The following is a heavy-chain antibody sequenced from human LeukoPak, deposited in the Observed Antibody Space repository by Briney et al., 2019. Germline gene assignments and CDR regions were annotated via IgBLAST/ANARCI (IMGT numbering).Heavy chain of an antibody. CDR3: GRRGLAPDY. CDR1: AFTFSSYG. J-gene: IGHJ4*02. CDR2: ISYDGSNK. Sequence: GGSLRLSCAASAFTFSSYGMHWVRQAPGKGLEWVAVISYDGSNKYYADSVKGRFTISRDNSKNTLYLQMNSLRAEDTAVYYCGRRGLAPDYWGQGTLVTVSS. D-gene: IGHD6-19*01. V-gene: IGHV3-30*03.